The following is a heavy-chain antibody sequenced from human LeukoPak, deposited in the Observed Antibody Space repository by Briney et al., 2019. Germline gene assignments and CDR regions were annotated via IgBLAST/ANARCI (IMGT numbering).Heavy chain of an antibody. CDR3: ARHVGLVYFDY. Sequence: SETLSLTCTVSGGSISSSSYYWGWIRQPPGKGLEWIGSIYYSGSTYHNPSLKSRVTISVDTSKNQFSLKLSSVTAADTAVYYCARHVGLVYFDYWGQGTLVTVSS. CDR1: GGSISSSSYY. CDR2: IYYSGST. V-gene: IGHV4-39*01. J-gene: IGHJ4*02.